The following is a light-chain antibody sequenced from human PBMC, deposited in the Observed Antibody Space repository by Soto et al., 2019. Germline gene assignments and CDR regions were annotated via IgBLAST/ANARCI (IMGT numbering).Light chain of an antibody. Sequence: QSLLTQPPSVSSAPRHKFTMSSYAIISNIVGNSVSWYQQLPGTAPKLLIYDDNKRPSGIPDRFSGSKSGTSATLGITGFQTGDEADYYCGSWDSSLSDYVFGTGTKV. V-gene: IGLV1-51*01. CDR3: GSWDSSLSDYV. CDR2: DDN. J-gene: IGLJ1*01. CDR1: ISNIVGNS.